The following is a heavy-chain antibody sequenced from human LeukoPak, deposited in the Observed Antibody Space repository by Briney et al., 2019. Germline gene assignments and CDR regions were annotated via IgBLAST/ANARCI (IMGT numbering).Heavy chain of an antibody. D-gene: IGHD6-13*01. V-gene: IGHV1-46*01. CDR2: INPSGGST. CDR3: ARYSSSWYYY. CDR1: GYTFTSYY. Sequence: GASVKVSCKSSGYTFTSYYMHWVRQAPGQGLAWMGIINPSGGSTSYAQKFQGRVTMTRDTSTSTVYMELSSLRSEDTAVYYCARYSSSWYYYWGQGTLVTVSS. J-gene: IGHJ4*02.